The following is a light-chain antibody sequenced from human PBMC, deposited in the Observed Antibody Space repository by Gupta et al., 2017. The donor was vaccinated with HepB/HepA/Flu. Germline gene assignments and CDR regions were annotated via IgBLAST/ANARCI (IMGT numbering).Light chain of an antibody. CDR1: QNINRY. Sequence: DIQMTQSPSSLSASVGDRVTINCRASQNINRYLNWYQQKPGEAPKLLIYAASNLQTGVPSRFSGSESGTSFTLTINYLQPEDFGTYYCQQSYSTPLTFGGGTKVEMK. J-gene: IGKJ4*01. CDR2: AAS. CDR3: QQSYSTPLT. V-gene: IGKV1-39*01.